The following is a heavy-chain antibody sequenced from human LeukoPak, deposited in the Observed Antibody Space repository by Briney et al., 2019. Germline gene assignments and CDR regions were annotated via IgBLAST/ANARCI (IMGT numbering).Heavy chain of an antibody. J-gene: IGHJ4*02. CDR2: IKSKTDGGTT. D-gene: IGHD5-24*01. V-gene: IGHV3-15*07. CDR1: GFTFSNAW. CDR3: AKVGPRDGYREYYFDY. Sequence: PGGSLRLSCAASGFTFSNAWMNWVRQAPGKGLEWVGRIKSKTDGGTTDYAAPVKGRFTISRDDSKNTLYLQMNSLRAEDTAVYYCAKVGPRDGYREYYFDYWGQGTLVTVSS.